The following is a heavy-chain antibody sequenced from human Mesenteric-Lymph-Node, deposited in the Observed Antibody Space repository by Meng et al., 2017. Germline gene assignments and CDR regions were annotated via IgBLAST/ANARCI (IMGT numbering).Heavy chain of an antibody. CDR2: IYYSWST. D-gene: IGHD3-22*01. V-gene: IGHV4-31*03. J-gene: IGHJ4*01. CDR3: ARVDSSGYFLDY. Sequence: QVQLQESGPGLVKPSQTLSLTCTVSGGSISSGGHSWSWIRQHPGKGLEWIAYIYYSWSTYYHPSLKSRVILSVDTSKNQFSLKLSSVTAADTAVYYCARVDSSGYFLDYWGQGTLVTVSS. CDR1: GGSISSGGHS.